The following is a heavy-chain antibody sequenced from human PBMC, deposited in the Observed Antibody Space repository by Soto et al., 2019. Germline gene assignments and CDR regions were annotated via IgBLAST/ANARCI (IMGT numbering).Heavy chain of an antibody. CDR1: GFALSRYW. J-gene: IGHJ6*02. CDR2: INSGGNIT. V-gene: IGHV3-74*01. CDR3: ARSLWSPYFYYGLDV. D-gene: IGHD2-21*01. Sequence: SGGSLRLSCTASGFALSRYWMYWVRQAPGKGLVWVSHINSGGNITPYPDSVRGRFTISRDNSKNTLYLDMHSLTTDDTAVYFCARSLWSPYFYYGLDVWGQGTTVTVS.